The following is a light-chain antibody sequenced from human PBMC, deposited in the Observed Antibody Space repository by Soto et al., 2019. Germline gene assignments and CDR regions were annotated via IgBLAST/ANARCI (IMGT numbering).Light chain of an antibody. CDR2: GAS. CDR3: HQYDDGPYT. CDR1: QSVSSN. V-gene: IGKV3-15*01. Sequence: EIVLTQSPATLSVSPGDRANLYWRASQSVSSNVAWYQQIPGQTPRLLIYGASTRATGIPVRFSGSGSGTEFTLTISSLQSEDFAVYYCHQYDDGPYTFGQGTKVDIK. J-gene: IGKJ2*01.